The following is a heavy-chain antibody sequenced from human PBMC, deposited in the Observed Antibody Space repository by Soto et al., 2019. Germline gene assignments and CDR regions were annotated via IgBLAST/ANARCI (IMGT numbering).Heavy chain of an antibody. J-gene: IGHJ6*02. D-gene: IGHD1-26*01. CDR3: ARDQVAGRQIYYYYYYGMDV. Sequence: SETLSLTCAVSGGSISSSNWWSWVRQPPGKGLEWIGEIYHSGSTNYNPSLESRVTISVDKSKNQFSLKLSSVTAADMAVYHCARDQVAGRQIYYYYYYGMDVWGQGTTVTVSS. V-gene: IGHV4-4*02. CDR1: GGSISSSNW. CDR2: IYHSGST.